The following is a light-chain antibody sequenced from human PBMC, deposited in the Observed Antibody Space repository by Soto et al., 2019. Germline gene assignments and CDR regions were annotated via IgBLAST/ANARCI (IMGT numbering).Light chain of an antibody. CDR2: KAS. Sequence: IQVTQSPSTLSASVGDRVTITCRASQNVRTWMAWYQQKPGRAPKLLISKASSLEGGVPSRFSGSGSGTEFTLTISSLQADDFGTYYCQQYNSYYQYTFGQGTKLEI. CDR1: QNVRTW. J-gene: IGKJ2*01. V-gene: IGKV1-5*03. CDR3: QQYNSYYQYT.